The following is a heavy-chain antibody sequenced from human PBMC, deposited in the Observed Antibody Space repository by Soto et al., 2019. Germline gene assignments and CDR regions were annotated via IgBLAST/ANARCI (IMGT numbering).Heavy chain of an antibody. J-gene: IGHJ5*02. Sequence: PSETLSLTCTVSGGSISSGGYYWSWIRQHPGKGLEWIGYIYYSGSTYYNPSLKSRVTISVETSKNQFSLKLRYVTAADTAVYYCARGDSTVPRPSGLDPWGAGTTVTVSS. CDR2: IYYSGST. CDR1: GGSISSGGYY. D-gene: IGHD4-4*01. V-gene: IGHV4-31*03. CDR3: ARGDSTVPRPSGLDP.